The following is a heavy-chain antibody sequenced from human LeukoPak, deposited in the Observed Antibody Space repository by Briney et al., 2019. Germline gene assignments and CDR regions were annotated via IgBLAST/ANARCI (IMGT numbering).Heavy chain of an antibody. CDR1: GGSISSSNW. CDR3: ARHPPYYSRGGWFDP. D-gene: IGHD3-16*01. J-gene: IGHJ5*02. CDR2: INHSGST. V-gene: IGHV4-4*02. Sequence: SGTLSLTCAVSGGSISSSNWWSWVRQPPGKGLEWIGEINHSGSTNYNPSLKSRVTISVDTSKNQFSLKLSSVTAADTAVYYCARHPPYYSRGGWFDPWGQGTLVTVSS.